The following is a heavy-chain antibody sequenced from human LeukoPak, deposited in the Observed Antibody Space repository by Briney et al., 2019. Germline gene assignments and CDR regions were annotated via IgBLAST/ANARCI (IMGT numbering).Heavy chain of an antibody. CDR1: GGSISSSSYY. V-gene: IGHV4-39*07. J-gene: IGHJ4*02. CDR2: IYYSGST. CDR3: AKALGVAGRLDY. Sequence: SETLSLTCTVSGGSISSSSYYWGWIRQPPGKGLEWIGSIYYSGSTYYNPSLKSRVTISVDTSKNQFSLKLSSVTAADTAVYYCAKALGVAGRLDYWGQGTLVTVSS. D-gene: IGHD6-19*01.